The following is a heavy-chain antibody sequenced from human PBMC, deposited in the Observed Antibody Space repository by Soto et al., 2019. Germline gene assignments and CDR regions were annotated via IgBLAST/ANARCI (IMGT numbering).Heavy chain of an antibody. V-gene: IGHV4-59*01. D-gene: IGHD2-15*01. CDR3: ARVVAATSHYFDY. CDR1: GGSISTYD. J-gene: IGHJ4*02. CDR2: IYYSGRT. Sequence: SETLSLTCTVSGGSISTYDWSWIRQSPGKGLEWIGCIYYSGRTNYNPSLKSRVTISVDTSKNQFSLKLSSVTAADTAVYYCARVVAATSHYFDYWGQGALVTVSS.